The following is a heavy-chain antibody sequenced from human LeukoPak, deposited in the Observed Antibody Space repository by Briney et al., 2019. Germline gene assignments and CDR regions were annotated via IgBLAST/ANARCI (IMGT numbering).Heavy chain of an antibody. V-gene: IGHV3-21*01. CDR1: GFTFSSYS. D-gene: IGHD3-10*01. Sequence: PGGSLRLSCAASGFTFSSYSMNWVRQAPGKGLEWVSSISSSSSYIYYADSVKGRFTISRDNAKNSLYLQMNSLRAEDTAVYYCARAHLGSGDYYFDYWGQGTLVTVSS. J-gene: IGHJ4*02. CDR3: ARAHLGSGDYYFDY. CDR2: ISSSSSYI.